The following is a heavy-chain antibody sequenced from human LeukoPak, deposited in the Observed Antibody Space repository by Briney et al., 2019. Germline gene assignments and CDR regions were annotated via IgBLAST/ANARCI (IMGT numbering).Heavy chain of an antibody. D-gene: IGHD2-2*01. V-gene: IGHV3-53*01. J-gene: IGHJ6*04. CDR2: IYTGGST. CDR1: GFIVSANY. Sequence: PGGSLRLSCAASGFIVSANYMSWVRQAPGKGLEWVSVIYTGGSTYYADSAKGRFTISRDNSKNTVYLQMTSLRAEDTAVYYCAKEGDCSTTSCLTGGLDVWGKGTTVTVS. CDR3: AKEGDCSTTSCLTGGLDV.